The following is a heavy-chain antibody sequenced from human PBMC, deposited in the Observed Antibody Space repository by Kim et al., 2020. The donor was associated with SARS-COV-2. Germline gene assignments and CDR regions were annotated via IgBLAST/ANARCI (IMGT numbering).Heavy chain of an antibody. V-gene: IGHV7-4-1*02. Sequence: ASVKVSCKASGYTFTRTGMTWVRQAPGQGLEWIGWIDVDTGNPTYAQGFTGRFVFTLDTSVSTAYLHITSLKPEDTAVYFCGRDRGYSTSAYVDYWGQGTMVTVSS. CDR2: IDVDTGNP. CDR3: GRDRGYSTSAYVDY. CDR1: GYTFTRTG. D-gene: IGHD6-13*01. J-gene: IGHJ4*02.